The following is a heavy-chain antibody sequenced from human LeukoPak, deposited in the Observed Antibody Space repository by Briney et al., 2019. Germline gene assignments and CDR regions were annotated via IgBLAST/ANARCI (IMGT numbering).Heavy chain of an antibody. J-gene: IGHJ4*02. D-gene: IGHD3-22*01. Sequence: GGSLRLSCAASGISFSSHGMHWVRQAPGKGLEWVAVIWYDGSSIYYADSVKGRFTISRDNSKNTLCLQMNSLRAEDTALYYCARARNDYDSNGFSFLDYWGQGTLVTVSS. CDR1: GISFSSHG. CDR2: IWYDGSSI. V-gene: IGHV3-33*01. CDR3: ARARNDYDSNGFSFLDY.